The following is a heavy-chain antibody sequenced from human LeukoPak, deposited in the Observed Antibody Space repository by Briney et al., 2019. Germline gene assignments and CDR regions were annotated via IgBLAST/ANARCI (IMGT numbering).Heavy chain of an antibody. CDR3: AAGSRPYYFYYMAV. CDR1: GGSIRTYY. J-gene: IGHJ6*03. V-gene: IGHV4-59*08. Sequence: SETLSLTCTVSGGSIRTYYWSWSRQSPGKGLEWIGSMSYSGTSNYIPSLKSRVSMTIDISKNQFSLKLTSVTAADTALYFCAAGSRPYYFYYMAVWGTGTTDTVSS. CDR2: MSYSGTS.